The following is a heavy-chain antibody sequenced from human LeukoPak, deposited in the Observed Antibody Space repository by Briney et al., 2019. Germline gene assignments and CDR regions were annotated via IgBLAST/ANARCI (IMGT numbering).Heavy chain of an antibody. D-gene: IGHD3-10*01. CDR3: ARSTMVRGVFVPFDP. V-gene: IGHV4-39*02. J-gene: IGHJ5*02. CDR1: GDSISSSNSY. CDR2: IYYSGNT. Sequence: PSETLSLTCIVSGDSISSSNSYWGWIRQPPGKGLEWIGSIYYSGNTYYNASLKSRVSISVDTSKNHFSLRLTSVTAADTAVYYCARSTMVRGVFVPFDPWGQGTLVTVSS.